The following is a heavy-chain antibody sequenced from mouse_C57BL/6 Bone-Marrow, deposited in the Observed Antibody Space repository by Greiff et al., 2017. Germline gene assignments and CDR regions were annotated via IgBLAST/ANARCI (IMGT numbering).Heavy chain of an antibody. CDR1: GFTFNTYA. J-gene: IGHJ2*01. V-gene: IGHV10-3*01. CDR3: VRGGDYYGSSYGDY. Sequence: EVKLMESGGGLVQPKGSLKLSCAASGFTFNTYAMHWVRQAPGKGLEWVARIRRKSSNSATYYADSVKDRFTISRDESQSMLDLQMNNRKTDDAAMYYCVRGGDYYGSSYGDYWGQGTTLTVSS. D-gene: IGHD1-1*01. CDR2: IRRKSSNSAT.